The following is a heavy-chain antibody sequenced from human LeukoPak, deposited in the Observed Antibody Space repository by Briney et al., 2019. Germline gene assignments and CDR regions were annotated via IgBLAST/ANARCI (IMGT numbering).Heavy chain of an antibody. D-gene: IGHD1-26*01. CDR1: GGTFSSYA. CDR2: IIPIFDTA. J-gene: IGHJ3*02. CDR3: ARDWSIVGAFDAFDI. V-gene: IGHV1-69*13. Sequence: SVKVSCKASGGTFSSYAISRVRQAPGQGLEWMGGIIPIFDTANYAQKFQGRVTITADESTSTAYMELSSLRSEDTAVYYCARDWSIVGAFDAFDIWGQGTMVTVSS.